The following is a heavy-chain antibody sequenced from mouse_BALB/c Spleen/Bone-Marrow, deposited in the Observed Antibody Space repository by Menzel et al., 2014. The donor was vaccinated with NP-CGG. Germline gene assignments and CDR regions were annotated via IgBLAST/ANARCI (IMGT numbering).Heavy chain of an antibody. CDR1: GYSFTSYW. D-gene: IGHD2-12*01. Sequence: VQLVESRAELVKPGASVRPSCRASGYSFTSYWMHWVKQRPGQGLEWIGEISPSNGRSNYNEKFKSKATLTVDKSSSTAYMQLSGLTSEDSAVYYCTRSELRRGGYALDYWGLGTSVTVSS. CDR3: TRSELRRGGYALDY. CDR2: ISPSNGRS. J-gene: IGHJ4*01. V-gene: IGHV1S81*02.